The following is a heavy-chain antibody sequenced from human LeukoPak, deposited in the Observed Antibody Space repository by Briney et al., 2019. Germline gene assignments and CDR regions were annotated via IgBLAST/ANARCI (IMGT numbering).Heavy chain of an antibody. CDR1: GYTFTGYY. CDR2: INPNSGGT. J-gene: IGHJ6*03. V-gene: IGHV1-2*02. CDR3: ARGPPLYCSSTSCSTSDVYYYYYYMDV. D-gene: IGHD2-2*01. Sequence: GASVKVSRKASGYTFTGYYMHWVRQAPGQGLEWMGWINPNSGGTNYAQKFQGRVTMTRDTSISTAYMELSRLRSDDTAVYYCARGPPLYCSSTSCSTSDVYYYYYYMDVWGKGTTVTVSS.